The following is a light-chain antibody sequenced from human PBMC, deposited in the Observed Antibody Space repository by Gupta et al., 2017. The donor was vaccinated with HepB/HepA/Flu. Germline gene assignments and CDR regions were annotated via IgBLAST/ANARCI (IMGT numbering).Light chain of an antibody. CDR1: QSVSSTH. CDR3: QQYDRSTVT. Sequence: EIVLTQSPGTLSLSPGERVTLSCRASQSVSSTHLAWYQQKPGQAPRLLIYGASSRATGIPDRFSGSGSGTDFTRTISRLEPEDFAVYYCQQYDRSTVTFGGGTKVEIK. CDR2: GAS. V-gene: IGKV3-20*01. J-gene: IGKJ4*01.